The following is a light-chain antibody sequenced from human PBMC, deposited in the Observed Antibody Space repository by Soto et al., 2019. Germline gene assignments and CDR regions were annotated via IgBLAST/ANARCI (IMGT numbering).Light chain of an antibody. Sequence: EIVLTKSPGTLFWAPGVRATLSCRASQSVSSSSLAWYQQKPGQAPRLLIYGESSRATGIPDRFSGSGSGTDFTLTISRLEPEDFAVYYCQQYGSSPLTFGGGTKGDIK. CDR2: GES. CDR1: QSVSSSS. CDR3: QQYGSSPLT. V-gene: IGKV3-20*01. J-gene: IGKJ4*01.